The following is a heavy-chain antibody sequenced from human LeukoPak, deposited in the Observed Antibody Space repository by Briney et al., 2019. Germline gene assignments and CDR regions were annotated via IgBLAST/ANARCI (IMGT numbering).Heavy chain of an antibody. V-gene: IGHV3-13*01. Sequence: GGSLRLSCVASGFTLRMYDVHWVRLPAGEGLEWVSGFGTAGDTYYPDSVRGRFTISRENGKNSFYLQMNNLRVGDTAVYYCARGAYNGDNWHFDLWGRGTLVTVS. J-gene: IGHJ2*01. CDR2: FGTAGDT. CDR1: GFTLRMYD. CDR3: ARGAYNGDNWHFDL. D-gene: IGHD2-21*02.